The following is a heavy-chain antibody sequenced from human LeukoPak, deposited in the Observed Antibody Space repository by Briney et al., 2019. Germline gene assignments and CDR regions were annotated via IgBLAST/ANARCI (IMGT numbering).Heavy chain of an antibody. Sequence: SETLSLTCTVSGGSISSYYWSWIRQPPGKGLEWIGYIYYSGSTNYNPSLKSRLTISVDTSKNQFSLKLSSVTAADTAMYYCARGREGSSWYLHYLDVWGRGTTVTVSS. V-gene: IGHV4-59*12. CDR3: ARGREGSSWYLHYLDV. CDR1: GGSISSYY. D-gene: IGHD6-13*01. CDR2: IYYSGST. J-gene: IGHJ6*03.